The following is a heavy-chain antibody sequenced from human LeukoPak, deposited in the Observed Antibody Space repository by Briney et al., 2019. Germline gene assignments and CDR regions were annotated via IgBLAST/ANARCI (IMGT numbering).Heavy chain of an antibody. J-gene: IGHJ4*02. Sequence: KPGGSLRLSCVGSGFSLRTYGMNWVRQAPGKGLEWVSSIGATSGFTYYADSVKGRFIISRENAKNSLYLQMNGLRVEDTAVYYCARDGYTGYDWRGFGYYWGQGTLVTVSS. D-gene: IGHD5-12*01. V-gene: IGHV3-21*01. CDR2: IGATSGFT. CDR1: GFSLRTYG. CDR3: ARDGYTGYDWRGFGYY.